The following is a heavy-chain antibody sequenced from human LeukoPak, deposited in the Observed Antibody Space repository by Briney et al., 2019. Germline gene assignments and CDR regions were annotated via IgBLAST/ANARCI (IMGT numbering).Heavy chain of an antibody. J-gene: IGHJ4*02. CDR2: IDSDGSKT. D-gene: IGHD3-22*01. Sequence: GGSLRLSCVASGFTFSSHLMHWVRQVPGKELVWVSRIDSDGSKTDYADSVKGRFTFSRDNARNTLYLQMNSLRAEDTAVYYCVRLSSGYYGLIDHWGQGTLVTVSS. CDR3: VRLSSGYYGLIDH. V-gene: IGHV3-74*01. CDR1: GFTFSSHL.